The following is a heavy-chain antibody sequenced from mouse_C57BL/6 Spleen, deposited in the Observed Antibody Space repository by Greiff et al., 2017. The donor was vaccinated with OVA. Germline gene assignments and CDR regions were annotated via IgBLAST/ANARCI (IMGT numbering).Heavy chain of an antibody. V-gene: IGHV5-4*01. D-gene: IGHD1-1*01. CDR2: ISDGGSYT. CDR1: GFTFSSYA. CDR3: ARDALLYYGSSYWYFDV. J-gene: IGHJ1*03. Sequence: EVQLVESGGGLVKPGGSLKLSCAASGFTFSSYAMSWVRQTPEKRLEWVATISDGGSYTYYPDNVKGRFPISRDNAKNNLYLQMSHLKSEDTAMYYCARDALLYYGSSYWYFDVWGTGTTVTVSS.